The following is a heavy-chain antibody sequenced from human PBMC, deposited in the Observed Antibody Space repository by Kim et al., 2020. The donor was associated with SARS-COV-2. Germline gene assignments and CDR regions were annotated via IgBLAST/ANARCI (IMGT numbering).Heavy chain of an antibody. J-gene: IGHJ6*02. Sequence: GGSLRLSCEGSGFFLSTDSMHWVRQAPGKGLEWVSSISGDSRYIYYADSVRGRLTVSRDNAKRSLYLQMNGLGVDDTAVYYCASGPLQGGMDVWGQGTKVTVSS. CDR1: GFFLSTDS. CDR3: ASGPLQGGMDV. D-gene: IGHD2-21*02. V-gene: IGHV3-21*01. CDR2: ISGDSRYI.